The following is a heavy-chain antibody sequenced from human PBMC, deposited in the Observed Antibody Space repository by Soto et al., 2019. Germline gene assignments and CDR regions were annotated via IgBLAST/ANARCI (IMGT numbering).Heavy chain of an antibody. CDR1: GFSLSNARMG. CDR2: IFSNDEK. J-gene: IGHJ5*02. CDR3: ARIGRYGSGSDRWFDP. Sequence: QVTLKESGPVLVNPTETLTLTCTVSGFSLSNARMGVSWIRQPPGKALEWLAHIFSNDEKSYSTSLKSRLTISKDTSKSQVVLTMTNMDPVDTATYYCARIGRYGSGSDRWFDPWGQGTLVTVSS. V-gene: IGHV2-26*01. D-gene: IGHD3-10*01.